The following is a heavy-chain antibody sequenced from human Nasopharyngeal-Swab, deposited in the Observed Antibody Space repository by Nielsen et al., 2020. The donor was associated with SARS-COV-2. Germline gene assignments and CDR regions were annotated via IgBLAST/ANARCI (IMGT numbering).Heavy chain of an antibody. V-gene: IGHV4-39*01. D-gene: IGHD6-13*01. CDR2: IYYGGST. CDR1: GGSISSSTYY. J-gene: IGHJ4*02. Sequence: ESLKISCTVSGGSISSSTYYWAWIRQPPGKGLEWIGSIYYGGSTYYNPSLKSRVTISVDTSKNQFSLKLSSVTAADTAVYYYATLSSSWYEYYFDYWGQGTLVTVSS. CDR3: ATLSSSWYEYYFDY.